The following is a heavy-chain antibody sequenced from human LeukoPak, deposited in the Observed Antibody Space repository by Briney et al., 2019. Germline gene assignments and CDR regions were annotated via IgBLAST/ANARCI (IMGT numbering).Heavy chain of an antibody. CDR2: IIPIFGTA. CDR1: GGTFSSYA. D-gene: IGHD4-17*01. J-gene: IGHJ4*02. Sequence: SVKVSCKASGGTFSSYAISWVRQAPGQGLEWMGRIIPIFGTANYAQKFQGRVTITTDESTSTAYMELSSLRSEDTAVYYCARSRKTTVTTNPFGYWGQGTLVTVSS. V-gene: IGHV1-69*05. CDR3: ARSRKTTVTTNPFGY.